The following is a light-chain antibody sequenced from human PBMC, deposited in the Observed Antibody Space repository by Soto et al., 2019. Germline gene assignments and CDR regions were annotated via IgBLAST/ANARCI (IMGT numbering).Light chain of an antibody. CDR1: SSDVGGYSY. J-gene: IGLJ1*01. CDR3: SSYASSSTLV. Sequence: QSALTQPASVSGSPGQSNTISCTGTSSDVGGYSYVSWYQHHPGKAPKLLIYTVSNRPSGVSNRFSGSKSGNTASLTISGLQAEDEADYYCSSYASSSTLVFGTGTKLTVL. V-gene: IGLV2-14*01. CDR2: TVS.